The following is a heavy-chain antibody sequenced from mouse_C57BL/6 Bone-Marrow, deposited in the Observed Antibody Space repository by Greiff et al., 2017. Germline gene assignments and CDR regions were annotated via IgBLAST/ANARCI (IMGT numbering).Heavy chain of an antibody. CDR1: GYTFTDYY. Sequence: QVQLQQSGPELVKPGASVKISCKASGYTFTDYYINWVKQRPGQGLEWIGWIFPGSGSTYYNEKFKGKATLTVDKSSSTAYMLLSSLTSEDSAVYVWARSGGSSYDYFDYWGQGTTLTVSS. J-gene: IGHJ2*01. CDR3: ARSGGSSYDYFDY. CDR2: IFPGSGST. D-gene: IGHD1-1*01. V-gene: IGHV1-75*01.